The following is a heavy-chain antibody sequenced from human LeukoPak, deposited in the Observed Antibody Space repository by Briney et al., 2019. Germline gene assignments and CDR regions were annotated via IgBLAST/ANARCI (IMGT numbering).Heavy chain of an antibody. Sequence: ASVKVSCKVSGDTLTELSTHWVRQAPGKGLEWMGGFDPEDGETIYAQKFQGRVTMTEDTSTDTAYMELSSLRSEDTAVYYCATSVVAATLWSLDFDYWGQGTLVTVSS. D-gene: IGHD2-15*01. CDR2: FDPEDGET. V-gene: IGHV1-24*01. CDR3: ATSVVAATLWSLDFDY. CDR1: GDTLTELS. J-gene: IGHJ4*02.